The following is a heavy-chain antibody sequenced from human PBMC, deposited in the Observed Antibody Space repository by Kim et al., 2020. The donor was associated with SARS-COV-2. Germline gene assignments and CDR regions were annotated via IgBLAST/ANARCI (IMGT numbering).Heavy chain of an antibody. CDR3: ACWGGTIFGLY. D-gene: IGHD3-3*01. CDR1: GGSISSSSYY. V-gene: IGHV4-39*01. CDR2: IYYSGST. J-gene: IGHJ4*02. Sequence: SETLSLTCTVSGGSISSSSYYWGWIRQPPGKGLEWIGSIYYSGSTYYNPSLKSRVTISVDTSKNQFSLKLSSVTAADTAVYYCACWGGTIFGLYWGQGTLVTVSS.